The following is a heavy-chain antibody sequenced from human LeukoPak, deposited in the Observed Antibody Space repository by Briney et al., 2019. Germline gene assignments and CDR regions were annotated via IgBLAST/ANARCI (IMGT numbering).Heavy chain of an antibody. CDR3: ARDTIDSSSWFNWFDP. CDR2: IIPIFGTA. CDR1: GGTFSSYA. Sequence: SVKVSYKASGGTFSSYAISWVRQAPGQGLEWMGGIIPIFGTANYAQKFQGRVTITTDESTSTAYMELSSLRSEDTAVYYCARDTIDSSSWFNWFDPWGQGTLVTVSS. J-gene: IGHJ5*02. D-gene: IGHD6-13*01. V-gene: IGHV1-69*05.